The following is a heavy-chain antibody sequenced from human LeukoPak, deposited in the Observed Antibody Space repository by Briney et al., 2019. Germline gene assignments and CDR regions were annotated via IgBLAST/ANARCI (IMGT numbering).Heavy chain of an antibody. CDR1: GFTFGDYA. D-gene: IGHD3-10*01. Sequence: GGSLRLSCTASGFTFGDYAMSWFRQAPGKGLEWVGSIRSKAYGGTTEYAASVKGRFTISRDDSKSIAYLQMNSLKTEDTAVYYCTRVESGSGSYYNVPFDYWGQGTLVTVSS. V-gene: IGHV3-49*03. CDR2: IRSKAYGGTT. CDR3: TRVESGSGSYYNVPFDY. J-gene: IGHJ4*02.